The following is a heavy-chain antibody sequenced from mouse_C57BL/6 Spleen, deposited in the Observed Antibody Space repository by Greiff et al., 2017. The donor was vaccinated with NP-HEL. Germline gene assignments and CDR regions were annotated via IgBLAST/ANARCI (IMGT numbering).Heavy chain of an antibody. CDR1: GFTFSSYA. V-gene: IGHV5-4*01. CDR3: ARDRGVTSLYYFDY. D-gene: IGHD2-1*01. J-gene: IGHJ2*01. CDR2: ISDGGSYT. Sequence: DVKLVESGGGLVKPGGSLKLSCAASGFTFSSYAMSWVRQTPEKRLEWVATISDGGSYTYYPDNVKGRFTISRDNAKNNLYLQMSHLKSEDTAMYYCARDRGVTSLYYFDYWGQGTTLTVSS.